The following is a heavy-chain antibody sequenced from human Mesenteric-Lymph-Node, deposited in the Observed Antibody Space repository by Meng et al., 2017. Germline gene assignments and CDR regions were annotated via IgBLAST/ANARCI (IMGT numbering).Heavy chain of an antibody. Sequence: GESLKISCAASGLIFSNYWMSWVRQSPRKGLEWVANINQDESEKYYVDSVKGRFTISRDNAKNSLYLQMNSLRAEDTAVYYCATNVRPEQHYWGQGTLVTVSS. CDR1: GLIFSNYW. CDR2: INQDESEK. CDR3: ATNVRPEQHY. V-gene: IGHV3-7*01. D-gene: IGHD1-14*01. J-gene: IGHJ4*02.